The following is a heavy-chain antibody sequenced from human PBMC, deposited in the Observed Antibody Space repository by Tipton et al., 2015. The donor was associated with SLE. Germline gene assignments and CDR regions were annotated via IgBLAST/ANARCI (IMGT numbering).Heavy chain of an antibody. CDR1: GGSFSDYY. J-gene: IGHJ5*02. Sequence: TLSLTCAVYGGSFSDYYWSWIRQPPGKGLEWIGEINHSGSTNYNPSLKGRVTISVDTSKNQFSLNLSSVTAADTAVYYCARLVTKRAWFDPWGQGTLVTVSS. V-gene: IGHV4-34*01. D-gene: IGHD4-23*01. CDR3: ARLVTKRAWFDP. CDR2: INHSGST.